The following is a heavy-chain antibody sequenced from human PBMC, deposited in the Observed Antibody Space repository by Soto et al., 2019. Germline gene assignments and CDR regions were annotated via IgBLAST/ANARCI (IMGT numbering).Heavy chain of an antibody. CDR2: INPSGGST. CDR3: ARDSRIWSGYSNNWFDP. Sequence: ASVKVSCKASGYTFTSYYMHWVRQAPGQGLEWMGIINPSGGSTSYAQKLQGRVTMTTDTSTSTAYMELRSLRSDDTAVYYCARDSRIWSGYSNNWFDPWGKGTLVTVSS. CDR1: GYTFTSYY. V-gene: IGHV1-46*01. D-gene: IGHD3-3*01. J-gene: IGHJ5*02.